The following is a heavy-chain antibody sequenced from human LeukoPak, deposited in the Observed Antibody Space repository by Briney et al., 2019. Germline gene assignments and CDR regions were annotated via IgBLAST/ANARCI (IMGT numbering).Heavy chain of an antibody. CDR1: AGSISSGDYY. Sequence: SETLSLTCTVSAGSISSGDYYWRWIRQPPGKGLEWIGYIYYSGSTYYNSSLNNLLTISVDTSGNQFSLKLSSVTAADTAVYYCARAAGSYYSGFDYWEQGTLVTVSS. CDR2: IYYSGST. V-gene: IGHV4-30-4*01. J-gene: IGHJ4*02. CDR3: ARAAGSYYSGFDY. D-gene: IGHD3-10*01.